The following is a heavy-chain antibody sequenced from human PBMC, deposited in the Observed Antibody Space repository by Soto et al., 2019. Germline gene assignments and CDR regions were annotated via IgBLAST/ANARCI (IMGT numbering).Heavy chain of an antibody. D-gene: IGHD6-19*01. Sequence: EVQLVESEGGLVQPGGSLRLSCAASGFTFSNYWMTWVRQAPGKGLEWVANIKQNGRERYSADSVKSRFTISRDNAKSSLYLQMNSLRAEDTAVYYCARACYTSGWFWDYWGQGALVTVSS. V-gene: IGHV3-7*04. CDR1: GFTFSNYW. CDR3: ARACYTSGWFWDY. J-gene: IGHJ4*02. CDR2: IKQNGRER.